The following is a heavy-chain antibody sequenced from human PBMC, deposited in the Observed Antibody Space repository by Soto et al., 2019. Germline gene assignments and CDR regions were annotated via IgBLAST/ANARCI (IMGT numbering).Heavy chain of an antibody. Sequence: QVQLQQWGAGLLKPSETLSLTCAVYGGSFSGYYWSWIRQPPGKGLEWIGEINHSGSTNYNPSLKSRVTISVDTSKNQFSLKLSSVTAADTAVYYCARGEGARGDCSGGSCYRPIYNWFDPWGQGTLVTVSS. CDR1: GGSFSGYY. J-gene: IGHJ5*02. V-gene: IGHV4-34*01. CDR2: INHSGST. D-gene: IGHD2-15*01. CDR3: ARGEGARGDCSGGSCYRPIYNWFDP.